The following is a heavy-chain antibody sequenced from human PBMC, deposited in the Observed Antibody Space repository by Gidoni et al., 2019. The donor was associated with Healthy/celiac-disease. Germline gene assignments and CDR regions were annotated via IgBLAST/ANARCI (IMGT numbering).Heavy chain of an antibody. J-gene: IGHJ4*02. CDR2: IFSNYEK. CDR3: ARSHRDSCWADY. CDR1: GFSLSNARMG. V-gene: IGHV2-26*01. D-gene: IGHD6-19*01. Sequence: QATLKESGPVLVKPTETITLTCTVTGFSLSNARMGVSWIRQPPGKALEWLANIFSNYEKSYITSLKSRLTISKDTSYSQVVLTITNMDPVDTATYYCARSHRDSCWADYWGQGTLVTVSS.